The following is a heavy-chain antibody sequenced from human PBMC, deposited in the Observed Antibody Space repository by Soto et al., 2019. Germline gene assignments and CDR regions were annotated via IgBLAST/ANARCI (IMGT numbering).Heavy chain of an antibody. CDR1: GGSFSGYY. CDR2: INHRGRT. D-gene: IGHD3-22*01. J-gene: IGHJ4*02. Sequence: LSLTCAVYGGSFSGYYWSWIRQPPGKGLEWIGEINHRGRTNYNPSLKSRITISVDTSKNQFSLDLTSVTAAETAVYYCARAGDNSGYSDYWGQGTLVTVSS. V-gene: IGHV4-34*01. CDR3: ARAGDNSGYSDY.